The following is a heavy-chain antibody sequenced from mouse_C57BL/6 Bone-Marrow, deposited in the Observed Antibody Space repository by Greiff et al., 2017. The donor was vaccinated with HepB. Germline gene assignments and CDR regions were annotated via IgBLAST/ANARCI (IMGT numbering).Heavy chain of an antibody. Sequence: EVKLVESGGGLVKPGGSLKLSCAASGFTFSDYGMHWVRQAPEKGLEWVAYISSGSSTIYYADTVKGRFTISRDNAKNTLFLQMTSLRSEDTAMYYCARPPYYYGSSYWYFDVWGTGTTVTVSS. CDR3: ARPPYYYGSSYWYFDV. CDR2: ISSGSSTI. V-gene: IGHV5-17*01. J-gene: IGHJ1*03. D-gene: IGHD1-1*01. CDR1: GFTFSDYG.